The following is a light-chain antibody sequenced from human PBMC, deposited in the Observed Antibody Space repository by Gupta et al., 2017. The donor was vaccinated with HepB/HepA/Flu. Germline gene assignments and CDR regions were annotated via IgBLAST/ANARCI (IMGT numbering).Light chain of an antibody. J-gene: IGKJ4*01. V-gene: IGKV3-11*01. CDR1: QSVSSY. CDR2: DAS. CDR3: QQRSNWPLT. Sequence: QPFALLSLCSGERATLSCRASQSVSSYLAWYQQKPGQAPRLLIYDASNRATGIPARFSGSGSGTDFTLTISSLEPEDFAVYYCQQRSNWPLTFGGGTKVEIK.